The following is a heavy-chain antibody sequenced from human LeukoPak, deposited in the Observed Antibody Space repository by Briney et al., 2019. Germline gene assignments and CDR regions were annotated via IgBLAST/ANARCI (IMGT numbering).Heavy chain of an antibody. CDR2: IYHSGST. CDR3: ARDGRIRFPVTNWFDP. CDR1: GGSISSYY. D-gene: IGHD3-3*01. Sequence: SETLSLTCTVSGGSISSYYWGWIRQPPGKGLEWIASIYHSGSTYYNMSLKSRVTISIDTSKNQFSLKLSSVTAADTAVYYCARDGRIRFPVTNWFDPWGQGTLVTVSS. V-gene: IGHV4-38-2*02. J-gene: IGHJ5*02.